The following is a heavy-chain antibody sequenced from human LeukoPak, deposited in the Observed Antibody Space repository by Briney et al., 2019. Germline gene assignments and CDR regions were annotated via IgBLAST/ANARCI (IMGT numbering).Heavy chain of an antibody. Sequence: ASVKVSCKLSEYTFSDFYLNWVRQAPGQGLEWMAWINPFSDARSYAQKFQGRVTMTWDMSTTTVFMELSRLRSDDTAVYYCATSTITHTRDPWGQGTLVTASS. CDR2: INPFSDAR. CDR1: EYTFSDFY. V-gene: IGHV1-2*02. D-gene: IGHD1-1*01. CDR3: ATSTITHTRDP. J-gene: IGHJ5*02.